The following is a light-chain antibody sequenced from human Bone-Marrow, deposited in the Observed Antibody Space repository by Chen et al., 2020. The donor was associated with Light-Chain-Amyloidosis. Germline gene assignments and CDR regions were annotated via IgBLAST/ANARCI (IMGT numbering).Light chain of an antibody. V-gene: IGLV2-14*01. J-gene: IGLJ2*01. Sequence: QSSLTHPASVSGSPGQSITISCTGTSGDVGGYNYVSWYQQHPGQAPKLMIYDVSNRPSGVPHRCSGSKSGNTASLTISGLHAEDGADYYCSSYTSSSTLFGGGTKLTVL. CDR3: SSYTSSSTL. CDR1: SGDVGGYNY. CDR2: DVS.